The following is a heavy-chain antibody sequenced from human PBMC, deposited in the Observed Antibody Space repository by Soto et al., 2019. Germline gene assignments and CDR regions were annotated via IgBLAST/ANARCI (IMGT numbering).Heavy chain of an antibody. CDR2: INPNSSGT. Sequence: ASVKVFGKTSGYSLRADDIHWVRQAPGRGRWWRGWINPNSSGTVYAQNFQGRVLMTRDTSLTTAYMQLNRLTSDDTAIYFCARELIVDGPDNCGMDVWGQGTTINVSS. V-gene: IGHV1-2*02. J-gene: IGHJ6*02. CDR3: ARELIVDGPDNCGMDV. D-gene: IGHD1-26*01. CDR1: GYSLRADD.